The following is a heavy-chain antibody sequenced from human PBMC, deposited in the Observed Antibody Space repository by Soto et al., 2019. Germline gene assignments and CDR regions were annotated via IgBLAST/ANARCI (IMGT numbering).Heavy chain of an antibody. Sequence: VQLVQSGAEEKKPGASVKVSCKASGYTFTSYAMHWVRQAPGQRLEWMGWINVGNGNTKYSQKFQGRVTITRDTSASTTYMELISLRSEDTAVYYCARDAWSSGYPFDYWGQGTLASVSS. D-gene: IGHD6-19*01. CDR3: ARDAWSSGYPFDY. CDR1: GYTFTSYA. V-gene: IGHV1-3*05. J-gene: IGHJ4*02. CDR2: INVGNGNT.